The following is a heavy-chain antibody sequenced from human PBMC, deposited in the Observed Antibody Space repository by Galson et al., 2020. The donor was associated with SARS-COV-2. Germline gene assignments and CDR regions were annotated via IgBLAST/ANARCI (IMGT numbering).Heavy chain of an antibody. J-gene: IGHJ3*02. V-gene: IGHV3-74*01. CDR3: AKEYYYDSSGPLDAFDI. CDR1: GFTFSSYW. Sequence: GGSLRLSCAASGFTFSSYWMHWVRQAPGKGLVWVSRINSDGSSTSYADSVKGRFTISRDNAKNTLYLQMNSLRAEDTAVYYWAKEYYYDSSGPLDAFDIWGQGTMVTVSS. D-gene: IGHD3-22*01. CDR2: INSDGSST.